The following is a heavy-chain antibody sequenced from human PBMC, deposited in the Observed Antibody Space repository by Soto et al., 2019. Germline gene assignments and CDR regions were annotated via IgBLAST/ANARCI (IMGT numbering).Heavy chain of an antibody. CDR1: GGTFSSYA. CDR3: ARVQRGHYDSSGYYFPYYFDY. Sequence: ASVKVSCKASGGTFSSYAISWVRQAPGQGLEWMGGIIPIFGTANYAQKFQGRVTITADESTSTAYMELSSLRSEDTAVYYCARVQRGHYDSSGYYFPYYFDYWGQGTLVTVS. V-gene: IGHV1-69*13. CDR2: IIPIFGTA. J-gene: IGHJ4*02. D-gene: IGHD3-22*01.